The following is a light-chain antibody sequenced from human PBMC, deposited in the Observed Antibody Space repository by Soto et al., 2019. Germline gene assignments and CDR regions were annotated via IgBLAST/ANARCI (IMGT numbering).Light chain of an antibody. J-gene: IGLJ2*01. CDR3: CSYAGESTVT. Sequence: QSVLTQPASVSGSPGQSITISCTGTSSDIGDYNYVSWYQQHPGKAPKLMIYEVSNRPSGVSNRFSGSKSGNAASLTISGLQAEDEADYHCCSYAGESTVTFGGGTKVTVL. CDR2: EVS. V-gene: IGLV2-14*01. CDR1: SSDIGDYNY.